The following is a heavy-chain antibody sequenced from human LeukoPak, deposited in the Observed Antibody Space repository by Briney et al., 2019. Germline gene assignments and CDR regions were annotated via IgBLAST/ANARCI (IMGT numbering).Heavy chain of an antibody. Sequence: SETLSLTCAVYGGSFSSYYWSWIRQPAGKGLEWIGRIYTSGSTNYNPSLKSRVTMSVDTSKNQFSLKLSSVTAADTAVYYCARDGSPYYYYMDVWGKGTTVTISS. V-gene: IGHV4-4*07. CDR3: ARDGSPYYYYMDV. CDR1: GGSFSSYY. D-gene: IGHD3-10*01. J-gene: IGHJ6*03. CDR2: IYTSGST.